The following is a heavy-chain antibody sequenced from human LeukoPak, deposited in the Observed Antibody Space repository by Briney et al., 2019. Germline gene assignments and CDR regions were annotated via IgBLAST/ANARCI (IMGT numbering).Heavy chain of an antibody. V-gene: IGHV3-23*01. CDR2: ISGSGGST. Sequence: PGGCLRLSCAASGFTFSSYAMSWVRQAPGKGLEWVSGISGSGGSTYYADSVKGRFTISRDNSKNTLYLQMNSLRAEDTAVYYCAKLSRVVVVAPFDYWGQGTLVTVSS. D-gene: IGHD2-15*01. J-gene: IGHJ4*02. CDR3: AKLSRVVVVAPFDY. CDR1: GFTFSSYA.